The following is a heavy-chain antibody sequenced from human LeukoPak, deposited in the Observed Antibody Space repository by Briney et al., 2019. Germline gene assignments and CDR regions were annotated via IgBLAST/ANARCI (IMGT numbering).Heavy chain of an antibody. J-gene: IGHJ3*02. CDR3: ARSPGRGAFDI. V-gene: IGHV3-21*01. CDR2: ISSSSSYI. CDR1: GFTFSSYS. Sequence: PEGSLRLSCAASGFTFSSYSMNWVRQAPGKGLEWVSSISSSSSYIYYADSVKGRFTISRDNAKNSLYLQMNSLRAEDTAVYYCARSPGRGAFDIWGQGTMVTVSS.